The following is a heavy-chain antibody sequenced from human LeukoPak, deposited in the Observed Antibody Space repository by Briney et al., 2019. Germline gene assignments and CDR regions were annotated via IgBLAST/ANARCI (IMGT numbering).Heavy chain of an antibody. V-gene: IGHV3-48*03. CDR1: GFTFSSYE. Sequence: PGGSLRLSCAASGFTFSSYEMNWVRQAPGKGLEWVSYSSSSDSTIYYADSVKGRFTISRDNSKNTLYLQMNSLRADDTAVYYCAKEGPHDAFDIWGQGTMVPVSS. CDR2: SSSSDSTI. J-gene: IGHJ3*02. CDR3: AKEGPHDAFDI.